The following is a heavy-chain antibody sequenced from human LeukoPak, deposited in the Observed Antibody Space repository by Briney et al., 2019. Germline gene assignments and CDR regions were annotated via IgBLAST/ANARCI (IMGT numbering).Heavy chain of an antibody. CDR2: VNLQGST. CDR1: GFTFSSSAV. V-gene: IGHV4-4*02. Sequence: GSLRLSCAASGFTFSSSAVSWVRQPPGKGLEWIGEVNLQGSTNYNPSLMGRVAISVDMSENHISLQLTSVTAADTAVYYCAREGGPYRPLDYSGQGTLVTVSS. CDR3: AREGGPYRPLDY. J-gene: IGHJ4*02.